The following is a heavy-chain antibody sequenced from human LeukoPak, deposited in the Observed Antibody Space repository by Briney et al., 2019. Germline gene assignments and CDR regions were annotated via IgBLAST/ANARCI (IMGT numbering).Heavy chain of an antibody. V-gene: IGHV3-30*04. CDR1: GFTFSSYA. J-gene: IGHJ5*02. Sequence: GRSLRLSCAASGFTFSSYAMHWVRQAPGKGLEWVAVISYDGSNKYYADSVKGRFTISRDNSKNTLYLQMNSLRAEDTAVYYCARDKRIVGATGWFDPWGQGTLVTVSS. D-gene: IGHD1-26*01. CDR2: ISYDGSNK. CDR3: ARDKRIVGATGWFDP.